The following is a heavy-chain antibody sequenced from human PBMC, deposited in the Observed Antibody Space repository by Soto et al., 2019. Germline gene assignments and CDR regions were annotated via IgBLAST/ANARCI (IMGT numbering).Heavy chain of an antibody. CDR2: INPGGGST. CDR1: GYTFTSYG. Sequence: ASVKVSCKASGYTFTSYGISWVRQAPGQGLEWMGIINPGGGSTSYAQKFQGRVTMTRDTSTSTVYMELSSLRSEDTAVYYCARGPDGYVSQLDLWGRGTLVTVSS. J-gene: IGHJ2*01. D-gene: IGHD3-16*01. V-gene: IGHV1-46*03. CDR3: ARGPDGYVSQLDL.